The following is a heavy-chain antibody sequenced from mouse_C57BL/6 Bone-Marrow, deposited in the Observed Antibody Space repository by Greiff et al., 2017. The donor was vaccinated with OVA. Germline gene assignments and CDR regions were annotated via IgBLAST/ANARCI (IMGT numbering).Heavy chain of an antibody. V-gene: IGHV1-50*01. CDR1: GYTFTSYW. CDR2: IDPSDSYT. D-gene: IGHD1-1*01. CDR3: ARGGYYYGSREAWFAY. Sequence: QVQLQQPGAELVKPGASVKLSCKASGYTFTSYWMQWVKQRPGQGLEWIGEIDPSDSYTNYNQKFKGKATLTVDTSSSTAYMQLSGLTSEDSAVYYGARGGYYYGSREAWFAYWGQGTLVTVSA. J-gene: IGHJ3*01.